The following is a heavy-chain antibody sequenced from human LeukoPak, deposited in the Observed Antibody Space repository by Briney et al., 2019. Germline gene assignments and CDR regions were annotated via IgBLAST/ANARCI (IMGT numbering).Heavy chain of an antibody. J-gene: IGHJ4*02. Sequence: GGSLRLSCAASGFTFSSYWMSWIRQAPGKGLEWVASLKQDGSEKYYVDSVKGRFTISRDNAKNSLYLQMNSLRAEDTAIYYCARSRGYFDSWGQGTLVTVSS. CDR2: LKQDGSEK. CDR1: GFTFSSYW. V-gene: IGHV3-7*01. D-gene: IGHD3-10*01. CDR3: ARSRGYFDS.